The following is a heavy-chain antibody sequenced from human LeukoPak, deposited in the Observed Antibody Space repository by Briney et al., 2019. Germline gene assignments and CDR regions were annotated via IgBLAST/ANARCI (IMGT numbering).Heavy chain of an antibody. CDR1: GFTFNTYN. CDR2: INWNGGRT. Sequence: PGGSLRLSCAASGFTFNTYNMNWVRQAPGKGLEWVSGINWNGGRTGYADSMKGRFINSRDNAKNSLYLQVNSLRAEDTALYYCARNFGGGDSSGPYYWGQGTLVTVSS. J-gene: IGHJ4*02. D-gene: IGHD3-22*01. V-gene: IGHV3-20*04. CDR3: ARNFGGGDSSGPYY.